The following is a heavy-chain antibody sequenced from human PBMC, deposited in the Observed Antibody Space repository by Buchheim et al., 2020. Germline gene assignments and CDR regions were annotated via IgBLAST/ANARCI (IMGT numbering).Heavy chain of an antibody. CDR2: IIPILGIA. V-gene: IGHV1-69*02. D-gene: IGHD6-19*01. CDR3: ASRLPGAPHPGIAVAFDY. J-gene: IGHJ4*02. Sequence: QVQLVQSGAEVKKPGSSVKVSCKASGGTFSSYTISWVRQAPGQGLEWMGRIIPILGIANYAQKFQGRVTITADKSTSTAYMELSSLRSEDTAVYYCASRLPGAPHPGIAVAFDYWGQGTL. CDR1: GGTFSSYT.